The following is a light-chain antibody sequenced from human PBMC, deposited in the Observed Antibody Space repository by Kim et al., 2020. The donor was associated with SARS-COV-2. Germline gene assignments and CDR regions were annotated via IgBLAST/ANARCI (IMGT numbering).Light chain of an antibody. V-gene: IGLV3-1*01. CDR3: QTWDSTSVV. CDR2: QDS. J-gene: IGLJ2*01. CDR1: QLGDKY. Sequence: SPGQTASITCSEDQLGDKYACWYQQKSGQSPVLVMFQDSKRPSGIPERFSGSNSGNTATLTISGTQAMDEADYYCQTWDSTSVVFGGGTQLTVL.